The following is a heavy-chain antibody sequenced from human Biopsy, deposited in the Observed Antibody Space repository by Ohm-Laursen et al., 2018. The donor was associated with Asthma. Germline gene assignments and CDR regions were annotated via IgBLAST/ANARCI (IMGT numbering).Heavy chain of an antibody. CDR3: ARAYGGSFFSGSFDI. V-gene: IGHV3-53*01. J-gene: IGHJ3*02. CDR1: GSTVSTNG. CDR2: IYSGGGT. D-gene: IGHD4-23*01. Sequence: GSLRLSCAAPGSTVSTNGMSWVRQPPGKGLEWVSVIYSGGGTYYADSVQGRVTISRDNSKNTLSLQMNSLRAEDTAVYYCARAYGGSFFSGSFDIWGQGTMVTVSS.